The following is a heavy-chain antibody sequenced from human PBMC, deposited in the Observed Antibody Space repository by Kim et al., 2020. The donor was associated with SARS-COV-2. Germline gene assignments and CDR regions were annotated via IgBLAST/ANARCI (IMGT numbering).Heavy chain of an antibody. CDR2: INHSGST. V-gene: IGHV4-34*01. Sequence: SETLSLTCAVYGGSFSGYYWSWIRQPPGKGLEWIGEINHSGSTNYNPSLKSRVTISVDTSKNQFSLKLSSVTAADTAVYYCARDHDFWSGYYHYWGQGTLVTVSS. CDR3: ARDHDFWSGYYHY. CDR1: GGSFSGYY. J-gene: IGHJ4*02. D-gene: IGHD3-3*01.